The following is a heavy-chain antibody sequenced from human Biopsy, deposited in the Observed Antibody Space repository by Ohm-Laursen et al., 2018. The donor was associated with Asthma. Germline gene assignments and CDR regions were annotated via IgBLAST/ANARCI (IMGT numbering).Heavy chain of an antibody. CDR2: IYYSGTT. D-gene: IGHD6-13*01. Sequence: SDTLSLTCSLSSGSGGYMRSGNYYWGWIRQPPGKGLEWIGSIYYSGTTYYNPSLESRVTVSADTSKNQFSLKPTSVTAADTAVYYCVRGSSSWHHGPFHYYYGLDVWGQGTLVTVSS. J-gene: IGHJ6*02. CDR1: SGSGGYMRSGNYY. V-gene: IGHV4-39*01. CDR3: VRGSSSWHHGPFHYYYGLDV.